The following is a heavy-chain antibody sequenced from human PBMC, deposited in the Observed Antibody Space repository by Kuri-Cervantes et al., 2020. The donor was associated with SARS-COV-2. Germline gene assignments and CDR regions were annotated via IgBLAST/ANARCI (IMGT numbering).Heavy chain of an antibody. V-gene: IGHV3-30*14. Sequence: GESLKXXXEASGXXFSDYAIDWVRQAPGKGLEWVAIISXDGRNXXFADSVKGRFTISRDNSKNVVYXQMNSLRXEDTAXXFCAXXPWRAXISXXERPFDYWGQGTLVTVS. J-gene: IGHJ4*02. CDR3: AXXPWRAXISXXERPFDY. CDR2: ISXDGRNX. CDR1: GXXFSDYA. D-gene: IGHD1-1*01.